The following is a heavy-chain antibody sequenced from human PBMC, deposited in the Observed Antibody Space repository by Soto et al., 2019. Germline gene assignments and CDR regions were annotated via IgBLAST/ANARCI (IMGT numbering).Heavy chain of an antibody. Sequence: SETLSLTCTVSGGSISSSSYYWGWIRQPPGKGLEWIGSIYYSGSTYYNPSLKSRVTISVDTSKNQFSLKLSSVTAADTAVYYCASLCSGGSCYFGNWFDPWGQGTLVTVSS. J-gene: IGHJ5*02. D-gene: IGHD2-15*01. V-gene: IGHV4-39*01. CDR3: ASLCSGGSCYFGNWFDP. CDR2: IYYSGST. CDR1: GGSISSSSYY.